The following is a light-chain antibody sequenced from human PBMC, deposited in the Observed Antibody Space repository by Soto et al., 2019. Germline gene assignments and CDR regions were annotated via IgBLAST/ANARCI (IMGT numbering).Light chain of an antibody. Sequence: EIVMTQSPATLSVSPGERPTLSCRASQSISSSLAWYQQKPGQAPRLLIYGASTRATGIPARFSGSGSGTEFTLTISSLQSEDFAVYYCQQYNNGPTYTFGQGTKLEIK. CDR1: QSISSS. CDR3: QQYNNGPTYT. CDR2: GAS. V-gene: IGKV3-15*01. J-gene: IGKJ2*01.